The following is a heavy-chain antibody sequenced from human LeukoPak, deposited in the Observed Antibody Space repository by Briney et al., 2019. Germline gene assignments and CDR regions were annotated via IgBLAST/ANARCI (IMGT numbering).Heavy chain of an antibody. J-gene: IGHJ4*02. CDR3: ARLWFGESDY. V-gene: IGHV4-39*07. CDR2: IYYSGST. CDR1: GGSISSSSYY. D-gene: IGHD3-10*01. Sequence: SETLSLTCTVSGGSISSSSYYWGPIRQPPGKGLEWIGSIYYSGSTYYNPSLKSRVTISVDTSKNQFSLKLSSVTAADTAVYYCARLWFGESDYWGQGTLVTVSS.